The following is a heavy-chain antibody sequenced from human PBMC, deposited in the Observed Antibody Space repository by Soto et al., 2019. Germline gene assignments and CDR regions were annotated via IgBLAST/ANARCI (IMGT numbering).Heavy chain of an antibody. CDR2: IKSKTDGGTT. V-gene: IGHV3-15*07. Sequence: EVQLVESGGGLVKPGGSLRLSCAASGFTFSNAWMNWVRQAPGKGLEWVGRIKSKTDGGTTDYAAPVKGRFTISRDDSKNTLYLQMNSLKTEDTAVYYCTTVPYMAALEPGDYYGMDVWGQGTTVTVSS. CDR3: TTVPYMAALEPGDYYGMDV. CDR1: GFTFSNAW. J-gene: IGHJ6*02. D-gene: IGHD6-6*01.